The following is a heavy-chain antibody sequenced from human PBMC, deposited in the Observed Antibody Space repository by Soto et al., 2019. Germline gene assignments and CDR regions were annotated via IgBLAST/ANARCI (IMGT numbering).Heavy chain of an antibody. CDR1: GGTFSYYT. Sequence: QVQLVQSGAEVKKPGSSVKVSCKASGGTFSYYTITWVRQAPGQGLEWMGGIIPIFGTANYAQNFQGRVTITADESTTTAYMELSSLRSEDTAVYYCARGGDESGAYYYYGMDVWGQGTTVTVSS. J-gene: IGHJ6*02. CDR2: IIPIFGTA. D-gene: IGHD3-3*01. CDR3: ARGGDESGAYYYYGMDV. V-gene: IGHV1-69*12.